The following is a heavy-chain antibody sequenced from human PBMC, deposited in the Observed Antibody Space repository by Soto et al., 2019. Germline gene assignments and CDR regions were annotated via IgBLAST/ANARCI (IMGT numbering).Heavy chain of an antibody. J-gene: IGHJ6*02. CDR3: ARVTPATNLYSFPGLDS. CDR2: ISYEGSNT. CDR1: YG. V-gene: IGHV3-30-3*01. Sequence: YGRRWVSKKQGKVLQWVALISYEGSNTYYADSVRGRFTISRDNSKNTLYLQMNTLRPEDTGLYYCARVTPATNLYSFPGLDSWCHGLPVTV. D-gene: IGHD2-21*01.